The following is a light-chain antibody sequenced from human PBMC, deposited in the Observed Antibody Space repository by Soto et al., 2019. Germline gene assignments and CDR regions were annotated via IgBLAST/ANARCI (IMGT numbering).Light chain of an antibody. J-gene: IGKJ2*01. V-gene: IGKV3-20*01. Sequence: EIVLTQSPGTLSLSPGERATLSCRASQSVSSSYLAWYQQKPGQAPGLLIYGASSRATGIPDRFSGSGSGTDFTLTISSLQAEDVAVYYCQQCYSAPYTFGQGTKLEIK. CDR1: QSVSSSY. CDR2: GAS. CDR3: QQCYSAPYT.